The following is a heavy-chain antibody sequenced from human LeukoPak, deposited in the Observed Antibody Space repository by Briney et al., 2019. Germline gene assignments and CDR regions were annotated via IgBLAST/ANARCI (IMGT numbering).Heavy chain of an antibody. Sequence: ASVKVSCKASGGTFSSYAISWVRQAPGQGLEWMGGIIPIFGTANYAQKFQGRVTITADESTSTAYMELSSLRSEDTAVYYCARGGAEYSPSWKTRIAYWGQGTLVPVSS. CDR1: GGTFSSYA. J-gene: IGHJ4*02. D-gene: IGHD2-2*01. CDR3: ARGGAEYSPSWKTRIAY. CDR2: IIPIFGTA. V-gene: IGHV1-69*13.